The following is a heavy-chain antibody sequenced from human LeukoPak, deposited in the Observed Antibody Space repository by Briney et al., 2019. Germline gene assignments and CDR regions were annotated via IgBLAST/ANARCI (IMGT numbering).Heavy chain of an antibody. V-gene: IGHV3-66*01. CDR1: GFTFSDAW. D-gene: IGHD6-13*01. J-gene: IGHJ6*02. CDR3: ARYSSSYYYYGMDV. Sequence: GGSLRLSSAASGFTFSDAWMSWVRQAPGKGLEWVSVIYSGGSTYYADSVKGRFTISRDNYKNTLYLQMNSLRAEDTAVYYCARYSSSYYYYGMDVWGQGTTVTVSS. CDR2: IYSGGST.